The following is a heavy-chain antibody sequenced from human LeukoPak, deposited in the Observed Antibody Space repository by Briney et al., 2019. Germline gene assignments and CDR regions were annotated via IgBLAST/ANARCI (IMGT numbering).Heavy chain of an antibody. CDR2: ITSNINTI. Sequence: SGGSLRLSCAASGFTFSTYNMNWVRQAPGKGLEWLAYITSNINTIYYADSVKGRFTISRDNAKNSLYLQMNSLRVEDTAVYYCARSRGYSYGWDHDAFDIWGQGTVVTVSS. J-gene: IGHJ3*02. D-gene: IGHD5-18*01. CDR3: ARSRGYSYGWDHDAFDI. CDR1: GFTFSTYN. V-gene: IGHV3-48*04.